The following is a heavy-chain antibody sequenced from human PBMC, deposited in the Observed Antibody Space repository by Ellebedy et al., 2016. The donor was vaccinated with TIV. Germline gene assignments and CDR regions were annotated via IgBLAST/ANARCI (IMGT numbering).Heavy chain of an antibody. CDR1: GFTVSSNY. D-gene: IGHD3-16*01. CDR2: IYSAGTT. Sequence: GESLKISCAASGFTVSSNYMNWVRQAPGKGLEWVSVIYSAGTTYYAHSVRGRVTISRDNSKNTLYLQMNTLRLEDTAVYYCSLAYGPDGYLDSWGQGTLVTVSS. V-gene: IGHV3-66*01. J-gene: IGHJ5*01. CDR3: SLAYGPDGYLDS.